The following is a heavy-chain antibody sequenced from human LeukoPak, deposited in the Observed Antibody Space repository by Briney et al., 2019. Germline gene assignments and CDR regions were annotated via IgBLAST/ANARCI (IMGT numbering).Heavy chain of an antibody. CDR2: IYHSGST. V-gene: IGHV4-30-2*01. CDR3: AVSHYDNGLGVVPHPFDP. D-gene: IGHD3-3*01. Sequence: PSQTLSLTCAVSGGSISSGGYSWSWIRQPPGKGLEWIGYIYHSGSTYYNPSLKSRVTISVDRSKNQFSLKLSSVTAADTAVYYCAVSHYDNGLGVVPHPFDPWGQGTLVTVSS. J-gene: IGHJ5*02. CDR1: GGSISSGGYS.